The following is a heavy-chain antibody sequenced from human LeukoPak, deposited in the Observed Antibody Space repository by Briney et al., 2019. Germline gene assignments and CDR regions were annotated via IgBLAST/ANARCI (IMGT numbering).Heavy chain of an antibody. D-gene: IGHD5-24*01. J-gene: IGHJ4*02. CDR2: ISSSSSYI. Sequence: GGSLRLSCAASGFTFSSYSMNWVRQAPGKRLRWVSSISSSSSYIYYADSVKGRFTISRDNAKNSLYLQMNSLRAEDTAVYYCARDSATTGLDYWGQGTLVTVSS. CDR3: ARDSATTGLDY. V-gene: IGHV3-21*01. CDR1: GFTFSSYS.